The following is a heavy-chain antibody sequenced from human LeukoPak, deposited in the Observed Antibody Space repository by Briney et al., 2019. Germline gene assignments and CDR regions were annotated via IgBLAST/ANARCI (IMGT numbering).Heavy chain of an antibody. V-gene: IGHV3-23*01. CDR1: GFTFSNYA. Sequence: PGGSLRLSCAASGFTFSNYAMSWVRQAPGKGLEWVSAITRSGGNTYYADSVKGRFTSARDNSKNTVFLQMNSPRAEDTAVYYCAKWGDYDVLTGYYVSDYWGQGTLVTVSS. D-gene: IGHD3-9*01. J-gene: IGHJ4*02. CDR2: ITRSGGNT. CDR3: AKWGDYDVLTGYYVSDY.